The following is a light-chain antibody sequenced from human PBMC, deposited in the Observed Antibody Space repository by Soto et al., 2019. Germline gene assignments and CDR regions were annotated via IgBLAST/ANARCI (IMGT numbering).Light chain of an antibody. Sequence: IVMTQSRATLSVSPGERATLSCRASQSVSSNLAWYQQKPGQAPRLLIFGASTRANGIPARFSGSGSGTESTLAIWSLQSEDFAVYYCQQYDNSWPWTFGQGTKVETK. CDR3: QQYDNSWPWT. V-gene: IGKV3-15*01. CDR2: GAS. CDR1: QSVSSN. J-gene: IGKJ1*01.